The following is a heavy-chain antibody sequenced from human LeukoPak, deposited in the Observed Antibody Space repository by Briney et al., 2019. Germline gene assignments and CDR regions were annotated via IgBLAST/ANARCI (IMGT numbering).Heavy chain of an antibody. J-gene: IGHJ4*02. CDR3: AREGAGWLQFFDY. CDR1: GYTFTGYY. V-gene: IGHV1-2*02. Sequence: ASVKVSCKASGYTFTGYYMHWVRQAPGQGLEWMGWINPNSGGTNYARKFQGRVTMTRDTSISTAYMELSRLRSDDTAVYYCAREGAGWLQFFDYWGQGTLVTVSS. CDR2: INPNSGGT. D-gene: IGHD5-24*01.